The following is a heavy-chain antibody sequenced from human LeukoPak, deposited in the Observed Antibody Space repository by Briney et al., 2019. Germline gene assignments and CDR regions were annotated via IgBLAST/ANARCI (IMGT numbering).Heavy chain of an antibody. J-gene: IGHJ5*02. D-gene: IGHD3-9*01. CDR3: ARGRYSAGDNGFDP. CDR2: IHYTGST. Sequence: PSETLSLTCTVSGGSITTSYCSWLRQSPGKGLEWIGYIHYTGSTNYNPSLKSRVTMLIDTSKNQFSLKLSSVTAADTAVYYCARGRYSAGDNGFDPWGQGTLVTVSS. CDR1: GGSITTSY. V-gene: IGHV4-59*01.